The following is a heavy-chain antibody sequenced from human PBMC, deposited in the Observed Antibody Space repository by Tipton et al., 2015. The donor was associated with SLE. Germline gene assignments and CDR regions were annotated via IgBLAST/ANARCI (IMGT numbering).Heavy chain of an antibody. CDR3: ARGYCSDGVCYGFGYFDS. V-gene: IGHV3-53*04. Sequence: QLVQSGGGLVLPGGSLRLSCAASGFTIRNNYMHWVRQAPGKGLEWVAIIFSADTTHYADSVKGRFTISRDSAKNTLSLQMNSLKTEDTAVYYCARGYCSDGVCYGFGYFDSWGPGTLVTVS. J-gene: IGHJ4*02. D-gene: IGHD2-15*01. CDR2: IFSADTT. CDR1: GFTIRNNY.